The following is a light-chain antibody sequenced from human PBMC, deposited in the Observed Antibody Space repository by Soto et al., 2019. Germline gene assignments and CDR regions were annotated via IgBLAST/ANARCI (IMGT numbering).Light chain of an antibody. Sequence: EIVLIQSPATLSLSPGERATLSCRASQSVSSYLAWYQQKPGQAPRLLIYDASNRATGIPARFSGSGSGTDFTLTITSLEPEDFAVYYCQQRSNWPPIFTFGPGTKVDFK. CDR3: QQRSNWPPIFT. CDR1: QSVSSY. CDR2: DAS. V-gene: IGKV3-11*01. J-gene: IGKJ3*01.